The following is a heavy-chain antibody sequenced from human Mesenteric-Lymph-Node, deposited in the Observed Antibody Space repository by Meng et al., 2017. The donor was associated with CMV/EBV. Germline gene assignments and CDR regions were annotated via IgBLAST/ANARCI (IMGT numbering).Heavy chain of an antibody. CDR3: ARRASRSNWNPEYYFDY. J-gene: IGHJ4*02. Sequence: TFSTYGISWVRQAPGQGLEWMGGIIPFFGTVNYAQKFQGRVTLTTDKNTSTAYMEVTSLRSEDTAVYYCARRASRSNWNPEYYFDYWGQGTLVTVSS. D-gene: IGHD1-20*01. CDR2: IIPFFGTV. V-gene: IGHV1-69*05. CDR1: TFSTYG.